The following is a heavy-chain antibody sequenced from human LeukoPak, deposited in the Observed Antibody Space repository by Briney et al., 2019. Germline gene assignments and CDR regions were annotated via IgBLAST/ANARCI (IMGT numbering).Heavy chain of an antibody. CDR1: GFTFSSHW. Sequence: PGGSLRLSCAASGFTFSSHWMHWVRQAPGKGLVWVSRINSDGSTTTYADSVKGRFTISRDNANNTLYLQMDGLRAEDTAVYYCARERGSGSYRDDYWGQGTLVTVSS. V-gene: IGHV3-74*01. J-gene: IGHJ4*02. CDR2: INSDGSTT. CDR3: ARERGSGSYRDDY. D-gene: IGHD1-26*01.